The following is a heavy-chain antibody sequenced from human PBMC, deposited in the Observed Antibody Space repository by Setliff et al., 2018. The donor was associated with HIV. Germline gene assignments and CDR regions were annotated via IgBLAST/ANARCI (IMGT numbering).Heavy chain of an antibody. CDR3: ARVVGYSGYDFGYMDV. V-gene: IGHV3-21*01. CDR2: ISSSRSYI. J-gene: IGHJ6*03. Sequence: PGGSLRLSCAVSGFTFSSYSMNWVRQAPGKGLECGSSISSSRSYIYYADSAKGRFTISRDNAKNSLYLQMNSLRAEDTAVYYCARVVGYSGYDFGYMDVWGKGTTVTVSS. D-gene: IGHD5-12*01. CDR1: GFTFSSYS.